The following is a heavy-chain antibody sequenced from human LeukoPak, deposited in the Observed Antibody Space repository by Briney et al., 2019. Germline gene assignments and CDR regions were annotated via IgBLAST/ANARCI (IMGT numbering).Heavy chain of an antibody. D-gene: IGHD2-2*01. CDR1: GDFISSGDHY. J-gene: IGHJ4*02. CDR2: IFHSGST. Sequence: PSETLSPTCTVSGDFISSGDHYWNWIRQAPGKGLEWIGYIFHSGSTYYNPSLRSRLTVSLDTSKNQFSLKLTSVTAADSAVYYCVRGRSTGTIDYWGQGTLVTVSS. CDR3: VRGRSTGTIDY. V-gene: IGHV4-30-4*01.